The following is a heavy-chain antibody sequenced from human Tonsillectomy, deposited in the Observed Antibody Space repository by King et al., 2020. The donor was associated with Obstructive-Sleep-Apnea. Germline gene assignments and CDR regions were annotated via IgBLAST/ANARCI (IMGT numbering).Heavy chain of an antibody. CDR3: ANDPTRSYNRHTFDY. Sequence: VQLVESGGGVVQPGRSLRLSCAASGFPFSNYGMHWVRQAPGKGLEWVAVIWYDGTNKYYVDSVKGRFTISRDNSKNTLYLQMDSLRVDDTAVYHCANDPTRSYNRHTFDYWGRGTLVTVSS. J-gene: IGHJ4*02. D-gene: IGHD5-24*01. CDR1: GFPFSNYG. V-gene: IGHV3-33*03. CDR2: IWYDGTNK.